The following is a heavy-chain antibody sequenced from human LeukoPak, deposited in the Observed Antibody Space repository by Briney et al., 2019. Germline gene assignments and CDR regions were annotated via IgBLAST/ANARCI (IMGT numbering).Heavy chain of an antibody. Sequence: ASVKVSCKASGYTFTSYYMHWVRQAPGQGLEWMGIINPSGGSTSYAQKFQGRVTMTRDTSTSTVYMELSSLRSEDTAVYYCARGMRVATIKTPGLYYYYGMDVRGQGTTVTVSS. D-gene: IGHD5-12*01. CDR1: GYTFTSYY. CDR2: INPSGGST. CDR3: ARGMRVATIKTPGLYYYYGMDV. J-gene: IGHJ6*02. V-gene: IGHV1-46*01.